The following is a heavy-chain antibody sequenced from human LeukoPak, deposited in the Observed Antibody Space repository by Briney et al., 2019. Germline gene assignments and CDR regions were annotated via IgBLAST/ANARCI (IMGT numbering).Heavy chain of an antibody. V-gene: IGHV5-51*01. CDR1: GYSFTSYW. J-gene: IGHJ4*02. CDR2: IYPGDSDT. D-gene: IGHD6-13*01. Sequence: GESLKISCKGSGYSFTSYWIGWVRQMPGKGLEWIGIIYPGDSDTSYSPSFQGQVTISADKSISTAYLQWSSLKASDTAMYYCARLLRNIAAAVYYFDYWGQGTLVTVSS. CDR3: ARLLRNIAAAVYYFDY.